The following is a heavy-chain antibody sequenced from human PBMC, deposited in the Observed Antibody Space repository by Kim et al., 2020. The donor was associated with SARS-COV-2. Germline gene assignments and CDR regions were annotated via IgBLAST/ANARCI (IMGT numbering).Heavy chain of an antibody. J-gene: IGHJ5*02. Sequence: GGSLRLSCAASGFTFSDYYMSWIRQAPGKGLEWVSYISSSSSYTNSADAVKGRFTISSDNTKNSLYLQMSILRDENTAVYYCARAGAITYYYYSNWFDP. CDR3: ARAGAITYYYYSNWFDP. CDR1: GFTFSDYY. D-gene: IGHD3-22*01. CDR2: ISSSSSYT. V-gene: IGHV3-11*05.